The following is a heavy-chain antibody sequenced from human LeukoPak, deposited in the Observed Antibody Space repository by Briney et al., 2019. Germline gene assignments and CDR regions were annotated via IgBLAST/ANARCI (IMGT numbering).Heavy chain of an antibody. CDR2: IYSGGST. V-gene: IGHV3-66*01. D-gene: IGHD4-23*01. Sequence: GGSLRLSCAASEFSVGSNYMTWVRQAPGKGLEWVSLIYSGGSTYYADSVKGRFTISRDNSKNTLYLQMNSLRAEDTAVYYCANHDYGGNLLSGYWGQGTLVTVSS. CDR3: ANHDYGGNLLSGY. J-gene: IGHJ4*02. CDR1: EFSVGSNY.